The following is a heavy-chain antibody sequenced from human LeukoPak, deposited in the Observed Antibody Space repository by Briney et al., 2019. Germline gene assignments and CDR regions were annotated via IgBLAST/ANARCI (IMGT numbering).Heavy chain of an antibody. Sequence: PSETLSLTCTVSGGSISSSSYYWGWIRQPPGTGLEWIGSIYYSGSTYYNPSLKSRVTISVDTSKNQFSLKLSSVTAADTAVYYCARDVYGSCFDPWGQGTLVTVSS. CDR1: GGSISSSSYY. D-gene: IGHD3-10*01. V-gene: IGHV4-39*07. CDR2: IYYSGST. J-gene: IGHJ5*02. CDR3: ARDVYGSCFDP.